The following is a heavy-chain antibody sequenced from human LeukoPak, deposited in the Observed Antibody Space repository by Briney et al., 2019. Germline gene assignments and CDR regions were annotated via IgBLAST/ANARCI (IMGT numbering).Heavy chain of an antibody. Sequence: GGSLRLSCAASGFTFDDYAMHWVRQAPGKGLEWVSGISWNSGSIGYADSVKGRFTISRDNAKNSLYLQMSSLRAEDTALYYCAKDYYYDSSGKNDYFDYWGQGTLVTVSS. CDR2: ISWNSGSI. CDR3: AKDYYYDSSGKNDYFDY. V-gene: IGHV3-9*01. CDR1: GFTFDDYA. J-gene: IGHJ4*02. D-gene: IGHD3-22*01.